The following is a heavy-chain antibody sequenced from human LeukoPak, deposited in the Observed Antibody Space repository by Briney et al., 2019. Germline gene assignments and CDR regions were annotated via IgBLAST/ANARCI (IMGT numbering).Heavy chain of an antibody. CDR2: IIPIFGTA. Sequence: SVKVSCKASGGTFSSYAISWVRQAPGQGLEWMGGIIPIFGTANHAQKFQGRVTITTDESTSTAYMELSSLRSEDTAVYYCARNWNDVAGAEYFQHWGQGTLVTVSS. J-gene: IGHJ1*01. D-gene: IGHD1-1*01. CDR3: ARNWNDVAGAEYFQH. CDR1: GGTFSSYA. V-gene: IGHV1-69*05.